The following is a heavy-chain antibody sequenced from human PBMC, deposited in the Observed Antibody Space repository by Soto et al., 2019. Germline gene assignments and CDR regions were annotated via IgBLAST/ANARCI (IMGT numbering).Heavy chain of an antibody. CDR3: GKGGDIVVVVAATRGGGMDV. V-gene: IGHV3-23*01. D-gene: IGHD2-15*01. CDR1: GFTFSSYA. Sequence: GGSLRLSCAASGFTFSSYAMSWVRQAPGKGLEWVSAISGSGGSTYYADSVKGRFTISRDNSKNTLYLQMNSLRAEDTAVYYWGKGGDIVVVVAATRGGGMDVWGQGTTVTVSS. J-gene: IGHJ6*02. CDR2: ISGSGGST.